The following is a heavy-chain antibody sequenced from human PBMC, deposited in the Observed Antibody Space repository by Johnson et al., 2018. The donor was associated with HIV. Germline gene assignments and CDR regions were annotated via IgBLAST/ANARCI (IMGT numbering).Heavy chain of an antibody. CDR3: GKEIPEYCGGDCYSYDAFDI. CDR2: ISWNSDSI. CDR1: GFTFANYG. J-gene: IGHJ3*02. Sequence: VQLVESGGGLVKPGGSLRLSCAASGFTFANYGMNWVRQAPGKGLEWVSGISWNSDSIGYAYSVKVRFTISRYDAKNYLSLHMKSLSAEDTAVYYCGKEIPEYCGGDCYSYDAFDIWGRGTMVTVSS. V-gene: IGHV3-9*01. D-gene: IGHD2-21*01.